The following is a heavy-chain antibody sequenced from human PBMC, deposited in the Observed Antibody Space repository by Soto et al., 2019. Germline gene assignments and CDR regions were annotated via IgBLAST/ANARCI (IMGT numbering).Heavy chain of an antibody. CDR2: IYYSGST. D-gene: IGHD5-12*01. V-gene: IGHV4-59*08. Sequence: SETLSLTCTVSGGSISSYYWSWIRQPPGKGLEWIGYIYYSGSTNYNPSLKSRVTISVDTSKNQFSLKLSSVTAADTAVYYCARGDIGYYYYYYMDVWGKGTTVTVSS. CDR1: GGSISSYY. CDR3: ARGDIGYYYYYYMDV. J-gene: IGHJ6*03.